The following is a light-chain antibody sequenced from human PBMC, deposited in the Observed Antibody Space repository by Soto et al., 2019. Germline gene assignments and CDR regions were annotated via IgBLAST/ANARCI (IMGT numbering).Light chain of an antibody. V-gene: IGLV1-51*01. CDR1: SSNIGNNY. CDR3: GKLDSRLSAWV. J-gene: IGLJ2*01. Sequence: QSVLTQPPSVSAAPGQKVTISCSGSSSNIGNNYVSWYQQHPGTATKLLIYDNNKQPSGIPDRFSGSTSRTTATLGITGLHTADDADYYCGKLDSRLSAWVFGRGTKLTVL. CDR2: DNN.